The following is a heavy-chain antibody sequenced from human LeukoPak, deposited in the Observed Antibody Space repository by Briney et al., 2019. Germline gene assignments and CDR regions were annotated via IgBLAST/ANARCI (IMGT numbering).Heavy chain of an antibody. CDR1: GFTVDYYP. CDR3: AKDRYRSGRYSHFDY. J-gene: IGHJ4*02. CDR2: ISGNSEYI. D-gene: IGHD1-26*01. Sequence: GGSLRLSCTASGFTVDYYPMHWVRQAPGKGLEWVSGISGNSEYIGYADSVKGPFTISRDNAKNSLYLQVNSLRAEDTALYYCAKDRYRSGRYSHFDYWGQGTLVTVSS. V-gene: IGHV3-9*01.